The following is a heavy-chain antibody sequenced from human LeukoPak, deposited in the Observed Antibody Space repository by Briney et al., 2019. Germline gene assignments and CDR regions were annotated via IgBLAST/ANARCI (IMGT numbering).Heavy chain of an antibody. CDR2: LTNNGADT. Sequence: GGSLRLSCAASGFTFSSHAMNWVRQAPETGLEGISILTNNGADTWYADSVKGRFTISRDNSKNTLYLQMNSLRAEDTAIYYCAKGTLGSCIGPRCYPLDSWGQGTLVTVSS. CDR1: GFTFSSHA. CDR3: AKGTLGSCIGPRCYPLDS. J-gene: IGHJ4*02. D-gene: IGHD2-15*01. V-gene: IGHV3-23*01.